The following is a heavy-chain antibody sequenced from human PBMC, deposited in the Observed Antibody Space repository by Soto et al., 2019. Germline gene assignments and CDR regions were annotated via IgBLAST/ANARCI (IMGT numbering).Heavy chain of an antibody. CDR2: ISSSGSTI. V-gene: IGHV3-11*01. Sequence: PGGSLRLSCAASGFTFSDYYMGWVRQASGKGLEWVSYISSSGSTIYYADSVKGRFTISRDNAKNSLYLQMNSLRAEDTAVYYCAREKASYYGSGNYYNLDYWGQGTLVTVS. CDR3: AREKASYYGSGNYYNLDY. CDR1: GFTFSDYY. D-gene: IGHD3-10*01. J-gene: IGHJ4*02.